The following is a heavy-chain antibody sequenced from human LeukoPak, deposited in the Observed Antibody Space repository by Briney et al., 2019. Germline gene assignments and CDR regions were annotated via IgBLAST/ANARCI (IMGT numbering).Heavy chain of an antibody. V-gene: IGHV1-18*01. J-gene: IGHJ4*02. Sequence: ASVKVSCKASGYTFTSYGISWVRQAPGQGLEWMGWISAYNGNTNYAQKLQGRVTMTTDTSTSTAYMELRSLRSDDTAVYYCARTIPLVNYDSSGGSDYWGQGTLVTVSS. CDR1: GYTFTSYG. CDR2: ISAYNGNT. CDR3: ARTIPLVNYDSSGGSDY. D-gene: IGHD3-22*01.